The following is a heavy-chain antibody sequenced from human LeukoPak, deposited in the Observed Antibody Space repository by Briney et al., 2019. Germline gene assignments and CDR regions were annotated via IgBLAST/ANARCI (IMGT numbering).Heavy chain of an antibody. Sequence: SETLSLTCTVSGGSISSYYWSWIRQPAGKGLEWIGRIYTSGSTNYNPSLKSRVTISVDTSKNQFSLKLSSVTAADTAVYYCARGANILTGYYRVYGMDVWGQGTTVTVSS. D-gene: IGHD3-9*01. CDR3: ARGANILTGYYRVYGMDV. CDR2: IYTSGST. V-gene: IGHV4-4*07. J-gene: IGHJ6*02. CDR1: GGSISSYY.